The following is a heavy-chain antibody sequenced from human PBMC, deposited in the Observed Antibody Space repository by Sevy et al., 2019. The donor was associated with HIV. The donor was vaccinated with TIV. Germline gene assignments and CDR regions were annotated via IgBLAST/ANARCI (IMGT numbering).Heavy chain of an antibody. J-gene: IGHJ4*02. D-gene: IGHD3-10*01. Sequence: GGSLRLSCAASGFTFSSYSMNWVRQAPGKGLEWVSYISSSSSTIYYADSVKGRFTISRDNAKNSLYLQMNSLRDEDTAVYYCASGWFGEFRTYYWGQGTLVTVSS. CDR2: ISSSSSTI. CDR1: GFTFSSYS. CDR3: ASGWFGEFRTYY. V-gene: IGHV3-48*02.